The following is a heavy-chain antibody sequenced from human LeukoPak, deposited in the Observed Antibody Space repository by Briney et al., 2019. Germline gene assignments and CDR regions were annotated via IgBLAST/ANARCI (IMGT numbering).Heavy chain of an antibody. CDR3: ASNVPAAIRYYYYYYMDV. D-gene: IGHD2-2*01. CDR2: IIPILGIA. CDR1: GGTFSSYT. J-gene: IGHJ6*03. V-gene: IGHV1-69*02. Sequence: SVEVSCKASGGTFSSYTISWVRQAPGQGLGWMGRIIPILGIANYAQKFQGRVTITADKSTSTAYMELSSLRSEDTAVYYCASNVPAAIRYYYYYYMDVWGKGTTVTVSS.